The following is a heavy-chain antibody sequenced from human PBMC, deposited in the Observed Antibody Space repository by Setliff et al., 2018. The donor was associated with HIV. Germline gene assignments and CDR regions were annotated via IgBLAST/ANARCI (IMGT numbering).Heavy chain of an antibody. CDR3: ARYRRFADYIDV. D-gene: IGHD1-26*01. V-gene: IGHV4-39*01. CDR2: IFHSGNT. Sequence: SETLSLTCTVSGDSMSSDKYVWVWVRQPPGKGLEWMGNIFHSGNTYYSPSLKSRVTMSLDTSMNQFSLKLTSVTAADTALYYCARYRRFADYIDVWGKGTTVTVSS. J-gene: IGHJ6*03. CDR1: GDSMSSDKYV.